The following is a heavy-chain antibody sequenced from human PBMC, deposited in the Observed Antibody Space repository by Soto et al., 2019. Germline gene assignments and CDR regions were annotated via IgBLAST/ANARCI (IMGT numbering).Heavy chain of an antibody. CDR2: IDPRDSYP. CDR1: GYSFTSYW. Sequence: GESLKISGKGSGYSFTSYWISGVRQMPGKGREGRGRIDPRDSYPNYSPSLQGHVPISADKSISPAYLQWSSLKASDTAMYYCASPRRCTRTSTLCAMDVWGQGTTVPVSS. V-gene: IGHV5-10-1*01. CDR3: ASPRRCTRTSTLCAMDV. D-gene: IGHD2-2*01. J-gene: IGHJ6*01.